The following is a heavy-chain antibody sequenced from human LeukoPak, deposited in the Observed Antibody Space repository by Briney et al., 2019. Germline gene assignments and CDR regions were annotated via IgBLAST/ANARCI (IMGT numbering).Heavy chain of an antibody. V-gene: IGHV4-39*01. J-gene: IGHJ2*01. CDR1: GGSISSSSYY. D-gene: IGHD3-22*01. CDR2: IYYSGST. CDR3: ARHAGYYDSSGYYYGWYFDL. Sequence: SETLSLTCTVSGGSISSSSYYWGWIRQPPGKGLEWIGSIYYSGSTYYNPSLKSRVTIFVDTSKNQFSLKLSSVTAADTAVYYCARHAGYYDSSGYYYGWYFDLWGRGTLVTVSS.